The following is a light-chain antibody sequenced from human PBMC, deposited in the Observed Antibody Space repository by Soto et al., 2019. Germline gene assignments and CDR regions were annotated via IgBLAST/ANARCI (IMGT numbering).Light chain of an antibody. Sequence: IQMTQSPSTVSASVGYRVTITCRASQGISSYLAWYQQKPGKAPKLLIYAASTLQSGVPSRFSGSGSGTDFTLTISVLQSEDFATYYCQHYYSYPPTFGQVTKVDI. CDR1: QGISSY. CDR2: AAS. J-gene: IGKJ1*01. CDR3: QHYYSYPPT. V-gene: IGKV1-8*01.